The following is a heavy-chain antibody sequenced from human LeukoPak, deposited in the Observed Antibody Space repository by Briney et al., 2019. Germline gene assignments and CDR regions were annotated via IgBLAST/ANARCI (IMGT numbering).Heavy chain of an antibody. J-gene: IGHJ3*02. V-gene: IGHV4-34*01. D-gene: IGHD3-9*01. CDR2: INHSGST. CDR1: GGSISSYY. CDR3: ARYILTHDAFDI. Sequence: SETLSLTCTVSGGSISSYYWSWIRQSPGKGLEWIGEINHSGSTNYNPSLKSRVTISVDTSKNQFSLKLSSVTAADTAVYYCARYILTHDAFDIWGQGTMVTVSS.